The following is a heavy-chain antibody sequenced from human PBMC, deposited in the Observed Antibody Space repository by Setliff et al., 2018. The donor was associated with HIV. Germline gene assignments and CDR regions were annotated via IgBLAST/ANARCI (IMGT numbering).Heavy chain of an antibody. V-gene: IGHV3-21*01. Sequence: PGGSLRLSCLDSGLTFGNFGMGWVRQAPGKGPEWVSSISSSSYYIYYADSVKGRFTISRDNAKNSLYLQMNSLKAEDTAVYYCGREYYGILTGYYLDHWGQGTLVTVSS. CDR1: GLTFGNFG. D-gene: IGHD3-9*01. CDR2: ISSSSYYI. CDR3: GREYYGILTGYYLDH. J-gene: IGHJ4*02.